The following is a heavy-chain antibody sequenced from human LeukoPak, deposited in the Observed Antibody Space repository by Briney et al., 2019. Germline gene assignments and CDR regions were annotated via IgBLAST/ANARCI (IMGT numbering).Heavy chain of an antibody. CDR2: IYYTGST. D-gene: IGHD3-22*01. V-gene: IGHV4-59*07. J-gene: IGHJ3*02. CDR1: GGSISTYY. CDR3: ARAHYYDTSGGFDI. Sequence: SDTLSLTCTVSGGSISTYYWSWIRQPPGKRLEWIGYIYYTGSTNYNPSLKSRVTISIDTSKNQFSLKLNSVTAADTAVYYCARAHYYDTSGGFDIWGQGTMVSVSS.